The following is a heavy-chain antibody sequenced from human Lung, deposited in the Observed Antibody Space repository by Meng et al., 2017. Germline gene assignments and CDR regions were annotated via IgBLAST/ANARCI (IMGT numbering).Heavy chain of an antibody. CDR1: GGSISSRNW. J-gene: IGHJ4*02. D-gene: IGHD6-19*01. CDR2: IYHSGST. V-gene: IGHV4-4*02. Sequence: VQVAGSGQWMLRLSGTLAIPCAFPGGSISSRNWWSWVRQPPGKGLEWIGEIYHSGSTNYNPSLKSRVTISVDKSKNQFSLKLSSETAADTAVYYCARRGLWLDPQNFDYWGQGTLVTVSS. CDR3: ARRGLWLDPQNFDY.